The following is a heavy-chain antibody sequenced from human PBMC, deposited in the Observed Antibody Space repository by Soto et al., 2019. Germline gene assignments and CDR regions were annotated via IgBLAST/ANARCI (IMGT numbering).Heavy chain of an antibody. CDR1: GCTFSSYG. D-gene: IGHD5-12*01. CDR2: ISTYTGHT. Sequence: ASVKVSCKASGCTFSSYGISWVRQAPGQGLEWVGWISTYTGHTNYAQKLQDRVTMTTDTSTGTASMELRSLISDDTAVYYCTRDLGLHNGYYYGMDVWGQGTTVTVSS. V-gene: IGHV1-18*04. J-gene: IGHJ6*02. CDR3: TRDLGLHNGYYYGMDV.